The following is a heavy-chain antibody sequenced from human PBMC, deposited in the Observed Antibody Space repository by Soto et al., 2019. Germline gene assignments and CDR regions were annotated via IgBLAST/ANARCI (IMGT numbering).Heavy chain of an antibody. V-gene: IGHV3-33*01. J-gene: IGHJ6*02. CDR1: GFTFSSYG. Sequence: LRLSCAASGFTFSSYGMHRVRQAPGKGLEWVAVIWFDGTNKYYADSVKGRFTISRDNSKNTLYLQMNSLRAEDTAVYYCARDRGYSGYDSPRYYYGMDVWGQGTTVTVSS. D-gene: IGHD5-12*01. CDR2: IWFDGTNK. CDR3: ARDRGYSGYDSPRYYYGMDV.